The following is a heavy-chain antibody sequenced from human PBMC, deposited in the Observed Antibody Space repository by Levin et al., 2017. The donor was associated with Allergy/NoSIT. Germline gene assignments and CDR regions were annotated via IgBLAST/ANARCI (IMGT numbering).Heavy chain of an antibody. CDR2: VIPVLDVA. Sequence: KISCMASGDTFSSHTVSWVRLAPGHGLEWMGRVIPVLDVAVYAQKFQGRLTLTADTSTGAYNMELSGLRSDDTALYYCARDDANFGRQLLHWGQGTLVVVSS. V-gene: IGHV1-69*04. J-gene: IGHJ1*01. CDR1: GDTFSSHT. CDR3: ARDDANFGRQLLH. D-gene: IGHD4/OR15-4a*01.